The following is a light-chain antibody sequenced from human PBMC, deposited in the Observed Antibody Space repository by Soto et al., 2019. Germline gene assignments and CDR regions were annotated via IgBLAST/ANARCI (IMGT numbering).Light chain of an antibody. CDR1: NSNIGTNH. V-gene: IGLV1-44*01. J-gene: IGLJ2*01. CDR3: VAWDDSLNGHVV. CDR2: GNN. Sequence: QSLLTQPPSASRTPGQRVAISCSGGNSNIGTNHVNWYQQLPGTAPKLLIYGNNQRPSGVPDRFSGSRSGTSASLAISGLQSEDEADYYCVAWDDSLNGHVVFGGGTKVTVL.